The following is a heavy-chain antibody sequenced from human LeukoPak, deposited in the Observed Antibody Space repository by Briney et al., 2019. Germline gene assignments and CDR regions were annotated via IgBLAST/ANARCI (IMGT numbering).Heavy chain of an antibody. CDR2: IKQDGSEQ. CDR1: GFTFSHYY. Sequence: GGSLRLSCAASGFTFSHYYMSWVRQAPGKGLEWVANIKQDGSEQFYLDSVKGRFTISRDNAKNALYLQMHSLRVEDTAVYYCARDRGRMGYFDYWGQGTLVTVSS. V-gene: IGHV3-7*01. J-gene: IGHJ4*02. D-gene: IGHD3-16*01. CDR3: ARDRGRMGYFDY.